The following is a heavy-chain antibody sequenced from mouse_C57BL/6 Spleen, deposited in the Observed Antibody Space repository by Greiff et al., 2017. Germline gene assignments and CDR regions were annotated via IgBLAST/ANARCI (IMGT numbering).Heavy chain of an antibody. Sequence: VQLQESGAELARPGASVKMSCQASGYTFTSYTMHWVKQRPGPGLEWIGYINPSSGYTTYNPKFQDQATLTADNSSSTAYMQLSSLTSEDAAVXYCARSSSGVFAYWGQGTRVTVSA. CDR2: INPSSGYT. CDR1: GYTFTSYT. J-gene: IGHJ3*01. D-gene: IGHD3-2*02. CDR3: ARSSSGVFAY. V-gene: IGHV1-4*01.